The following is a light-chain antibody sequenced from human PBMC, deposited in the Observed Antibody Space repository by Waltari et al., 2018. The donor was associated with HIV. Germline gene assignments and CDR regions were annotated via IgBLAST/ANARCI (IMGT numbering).Light chain of an antibody. Sequence: SYELPQPPSVSVSPGQTARITCSGDALPKHYAYWYQQKPGQAPVLGIYKDSERPSGIPERFSGSSSGTTVTLTISGVQAEDEADDYCQSADSSGTYGVFGGGTKLTVL. V-gene: IGLV3-25*03. CDR1: ALPKHY. CDR2: KDS. J-gene: IGLJ3*02. CDR3: QSADSSGTYGV.